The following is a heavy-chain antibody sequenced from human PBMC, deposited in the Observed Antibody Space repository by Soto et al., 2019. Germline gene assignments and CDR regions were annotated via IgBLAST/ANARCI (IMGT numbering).Heavy chain of an antibody. Sequence: EVQLVESGGGLLQPGGSLRLSCAASGFTFTTYSMHWVRQAPGKGLVWVSRINGDGSNKAYAVSVKGRFTISRDNAKNTLYLLLNSLRAEDTAVYYCGRDGSGPIALDYWGQGTLVTVSS. CDR3: GRDGSGPIALDY. V-gene: IGHV3-74*01. CDR2: INGDGSNK. J-gene: IGHJ4*02. CDR1: GFTFTTYS. D-gene: IGHD3-10*01.